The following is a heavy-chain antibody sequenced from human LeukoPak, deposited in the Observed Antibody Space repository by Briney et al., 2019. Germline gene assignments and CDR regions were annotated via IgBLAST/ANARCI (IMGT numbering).Heavy chain of an antibody. D-gene: IGHD3-22*01. CDR2: INGSGDTT. Sequence: TGGPLRLSCAASGFTFRSHAMSWVRQAPGKGLEWVSDINGSGDTTYYADSVKGRFTISRDNSKNTLYLQMNSLRVEDTAVYYCTKVTSPYYDSSGYLGYFHYWGQGALVTVSS. CDR1: GFTFRSHA. V-gene: IGHV3-23*01. J-gene: IGHJ1*01. CDR3: TKVTSPYYDSSGYLGYFHY.